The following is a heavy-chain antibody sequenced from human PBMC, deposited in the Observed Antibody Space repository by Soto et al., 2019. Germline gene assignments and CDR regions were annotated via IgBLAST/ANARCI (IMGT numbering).Heavy chain of an antibody. CDR2: MFHSGGA. J-gene: IGHJ4*02. CDR3: DTGNVDSMLEY. V-gene: IGHV4-4*02. D-gene: IGHD3-3*01. Sequence: PSETLSLTCVVSDGSISTYDWWTWVRQPPGKGLEWIGKMFHSGGADYSPSLKSRVTISADSSKNHFSLRLTAVTAADTAVYYCDTGNVDSMLEYWGQGTQVTVSS. CDR1: DGSISTYDW.